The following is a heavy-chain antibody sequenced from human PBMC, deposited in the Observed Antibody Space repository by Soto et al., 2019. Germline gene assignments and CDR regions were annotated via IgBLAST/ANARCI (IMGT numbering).Heavy chain of an antibody. CDR1: GGTFSSYA. CDR2: IIPIFCTA. Sequence: QVQLVQSGAGVKKPGSSVKVSCKASGGTFSSYAISWVRQAPGQGLEWMGGIIPIFCTANYAQKFQGRVTSTADESTSTAYMELSSLRSEVTAVDYCARDLGYCSSTSCPRRVSMDVWGQGTTVTVSS. D-gene: IGHD2-2*01. V-gene: IGHV1-69*01. CDR3: ARDLGYCSSTSCPRRVSMDV. J-gene: IGHJ6*02.